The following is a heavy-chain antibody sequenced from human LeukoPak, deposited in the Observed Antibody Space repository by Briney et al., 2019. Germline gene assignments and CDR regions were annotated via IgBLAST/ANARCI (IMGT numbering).Heavy chain of an antibody. CDR1: GGSISSSSYY. V-gene: IGHV4-39*01. J-gene: IGHJ4*02. D-gene: IGHD5-18*01. Sequence: PSETLSLTCTVSGGSISSSSYYWGWIRQPPGKGLEWIGSIYYSGSTYYNPSLKSRVTISVDTSKNQFSLKLSSVTAADTAVYYCASFQGFGIQLWFYDYWGQGTLVTVSS. CDR3: ASFQGFGIQLWFYDY. CDR2: IYYSGST.